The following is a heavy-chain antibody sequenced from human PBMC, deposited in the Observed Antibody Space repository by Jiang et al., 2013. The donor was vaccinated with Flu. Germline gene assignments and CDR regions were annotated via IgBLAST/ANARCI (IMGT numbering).Heavy chain of an antibody. CDR2: ISKNSDYI. Sequence: VQLVESGGSLVKSGGSLRLSCAASGLTFSRETMNWVRQAPGKGLQWVASISKNSDYIYYANSVRGRFTISRDNARNSVXLDMNNLRVEDSAVYYCARERPSKTYVHYYGMDVVGQGTTVTVSS. D-gene: IGHD4-11*01. CDR1: GLTFSRET. V-gene: IGHV3-21*01. J-gene: IGHJ6*02. CDR3: ARERPSKTYVHYYGMDV.